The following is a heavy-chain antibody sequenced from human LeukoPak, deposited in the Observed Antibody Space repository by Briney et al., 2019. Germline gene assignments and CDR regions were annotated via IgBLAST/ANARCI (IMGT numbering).Heavy chain of an antibody. J-gene: IGHJ4*02. CDR1: VGSICTYY. V-gene: IGHV4-59*01. CDR3: ARVGDGNFDY. Sequence: PPESLSLTCTVSVGSICTYYWSSIRHCPREGLEWIGYIYYSGNTNKNPSLKSRLIISVDTSKNQFSLKLSSVTAADTAVYYCARVGDGNFDYWGQGTLVTVSS. CDR2: IYYSGNT.